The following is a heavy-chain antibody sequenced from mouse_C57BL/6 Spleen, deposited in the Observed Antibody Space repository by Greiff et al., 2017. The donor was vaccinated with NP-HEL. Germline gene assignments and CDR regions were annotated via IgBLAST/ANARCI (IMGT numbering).Heavy chain of an antibody. J-gene: IGHJ4*01. CDR3: TTGAYSNSRGYAMDY. Sequence: EVKLMESGAELVRPGASVKLSCTASGFNIKDYYMPWVKQRPEQSLEWIGRIDPEDGDTEYAPKFTGKATMTADTSANTAYLQLSSLTSEDTAVYYGTTGAYSNSRGYAMDYWGQGTSVTVSS. D-gene: IGHD2-5*01. CDR2: IDPEDGDT. CDR1: GFNIKDYY. V-gene: IGHV14-1*01.